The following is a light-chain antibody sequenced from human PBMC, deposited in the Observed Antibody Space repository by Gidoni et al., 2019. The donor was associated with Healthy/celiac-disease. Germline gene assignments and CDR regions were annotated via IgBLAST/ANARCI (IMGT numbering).Light chain of an antibody. CDR2: GAS. Sequence: EIVLTQSPGTLSLSPGERATLSCRASQSVSSSSLSWHQQKPGQAPRLLIYGASSRATGIPDRFSGSGSGTDFTLTISRLEPEDFAVYYCQQYGSSSLTFGGGTKVEIK. CDR3: QQYGSSSLT. V-gene: IGKV3-20*01. J-gene: IGKJ4*01. CDR1: QSVSSSS.